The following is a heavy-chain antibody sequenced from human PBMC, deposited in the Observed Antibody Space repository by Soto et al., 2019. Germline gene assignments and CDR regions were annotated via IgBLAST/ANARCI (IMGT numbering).Heavy chain of an antibody. J-gene: IGHJ6*02. V-gene: IGHV1-2*04. Sequence: ASVKVSCKASGYTFTGYYMHWVRQAPGQGLEWMGWINPNSGGTNYAQKFQGWVTMTRDTSISTAYMELSRLRSDDTAVYYCAKADYSNYVKENYYGMDVWGQGTTVTVSS. CDR1: GYTFTGYY. CDR3: AKADYSNYVKENYYGMDV. D-gene: IGHD4-4*01. CDR2: INPNSGGT.